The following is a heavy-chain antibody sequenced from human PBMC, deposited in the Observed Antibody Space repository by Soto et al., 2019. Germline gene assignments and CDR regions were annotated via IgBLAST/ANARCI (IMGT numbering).Heavy chain of an antibody. J-gene: IGHJ6*04. Sequence: PSETLSLTCAVYGGSFSGYYWSWIRQPPWKGLEWIGEINHSGSTNYNPSLKSRVTISVDTSKNQFSLKLSSVTAADTAVYFCARHLAYGIVVWGKGPTATV. CDR3: ARHLAYGIVV. CDR1: GGSFSGYY. CDR2: INHSGST. V-gene: IGHV4-34*01.